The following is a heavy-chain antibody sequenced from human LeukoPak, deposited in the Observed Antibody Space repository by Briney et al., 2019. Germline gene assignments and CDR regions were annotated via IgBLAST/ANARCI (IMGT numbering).Heavy chain of an antibody. CDR1: GFAFHNYN. Sequence: GGSLRLSCAASGFAFHNYNMNWVRQAPGKGLEWLSYINSDSGGILYADSVKGRFTISRDNAWDSLCLQMNSLRVEDTAVYYCARDRGSSGWPIFDRWGQGALVTVSS. V-gene: IGHV3-48*01. J-gene: IGHJ4*02. D-gene: IGHD6-19*01. CDR2: INSDSGGI. CDR3: ARDRGSSGWPIFDR.